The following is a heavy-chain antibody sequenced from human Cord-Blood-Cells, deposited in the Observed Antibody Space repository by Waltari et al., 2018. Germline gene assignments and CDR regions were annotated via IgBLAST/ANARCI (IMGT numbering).Heavy chain of an antibody. Sequence: QVQLVQSGAEVKKPGSSVKVSCKASGGTFSSYAISCVRPVPGQGLEWMGGIIPIFGTANYAQKFQGRVTITADESTSTAYMELSSLRSEDTAVYYCARVDCSSTSCYDAFDIWGQGTMVTVSS. J-gene: IGHJ3*02. CDR1: GGTFSSYA. V-gene: IGHV1-69*01. D-gene: IGHD2-2*01. CDR3: ARVDCSSTSCYDAFDI. CDR2: IIPIFGTA.